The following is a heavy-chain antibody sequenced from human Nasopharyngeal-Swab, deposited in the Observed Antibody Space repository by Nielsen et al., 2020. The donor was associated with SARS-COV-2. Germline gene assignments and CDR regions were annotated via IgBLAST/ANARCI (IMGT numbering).Heavy chain of an antibody. V-gene: IGHV3-23*01. CDR1: GFTFSSYA. CDR3: ANRGFAFDI. J-gene: IGHJ3*02. Sequence: GESLKISCAASGFTFSSYAMSWVRQAPGKGLEWVSAISGSGGSTYYADSVKGRFTISRDNSKNTLYLQMNSLRAEDTAVYYCANRGFAFDIWGQGTMVTVSS. CDR2: ISGSGGST. D-gene: IGHD5-24*01.